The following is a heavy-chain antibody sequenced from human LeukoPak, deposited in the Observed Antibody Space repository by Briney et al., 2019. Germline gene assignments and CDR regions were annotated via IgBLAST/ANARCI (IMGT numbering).Heavy chain of an antibody. CDR1: GFTFSSYE. Sequence: GGSLRLSCAASGFTFSSYEMNWVRQAPGKGLEWVSYISRSGSTIYYADSVKGRFTISRDNAKNSLYLQMNSLRAEDTAVYYCARDGCSSTSCYEYAFDIWGQGTMVTVSS. CDR3: ARDGCSSTSCYEYAFDI. CDR2: ISRSGSTI. J-gene: IGHJ3*02. V-gene: IGHV3-48*03. D-gene: IGHD2-2*01.